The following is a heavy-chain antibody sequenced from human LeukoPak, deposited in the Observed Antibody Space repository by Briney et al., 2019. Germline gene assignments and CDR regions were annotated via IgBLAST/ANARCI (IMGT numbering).Heavy chain of an antibody. CDR1: GYTFTGYY. Sequence: ASVKVSCKASGYTFTGYYMHWVRQAPGQGLKWMGWINPNSGGTNYAQKFQGRVTMTRDTSISTAYMGLSRLRSDDTAVYYCARVAGYSGPDYWGQGTLVTVSS. CDR2: INPNSGGT. V-gene: IGHV1-2*02. CDR3: ARVAGYSGPDY. D-gene: IGHD5-12*01. J-gene: IGHJ4*02.